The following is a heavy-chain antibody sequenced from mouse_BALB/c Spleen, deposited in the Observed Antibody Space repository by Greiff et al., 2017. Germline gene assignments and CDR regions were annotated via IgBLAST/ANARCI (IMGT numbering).Heavy chain of an antibody. Sequence: EVQRVESGGGLVKPGGSLKLSCAASGFTFSSYAMSWVRQTPEKRLEWVASISSGGSTYYPDSVKGRFTISSDNARNILYLQLSSLRSEDTAMYYWARGSEIHYYPAWFAYWGQGTLVTVSA. CDR1: GFTFSSYA. J-gene: IGHJ3*01. V-gene: IGHV5-6-5*01. CDR2: ISSGGST. D-gene: IGHD1-2*01. CDR3: ARGSEIHYYPAWFAY.